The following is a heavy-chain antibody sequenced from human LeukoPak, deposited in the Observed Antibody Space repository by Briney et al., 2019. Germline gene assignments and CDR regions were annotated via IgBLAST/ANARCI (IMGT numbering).Heavy chain of an antibody. V-gene: IGHV3-53*01. J-gene: IGHJ5*02. CDR3: ARRIAAAESWFDP. D-gene: IGHD6-13*01. CDR2: FYSGGKT. Sequence: GGSLRLSCAASGFTVSSSYMSWVRQAPGKGLEWVSVFYSGGKTYYTDSVKGRFTISRDNSKNTLYLQMNSLRAEDTAVYYCARRIAAAESWFDPWGQGTLVTVSS. CDR1: GFTVSSSY.